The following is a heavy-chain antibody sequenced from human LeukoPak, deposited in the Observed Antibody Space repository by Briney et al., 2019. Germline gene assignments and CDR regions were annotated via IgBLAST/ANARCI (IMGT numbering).Heavy chain of an antibody. D-gene: IGHD3-16*01. CDR2: VYTSGYT. J-gene: IGHJ3*02. CDR3: ARNLALNDAFDI. Sequence: SETLSLTCRVSGGSIDNHYWSWIRQPAGKALEWIGRVYTSGYTNYNPSLKSRVTMSVDTSKKQFSLKLTSVTAADTAVYYCARNLALNDAFDIWGQGTMVTVSS. V-gene: IGHV4-4*07. CDR1: GGSIDNHY.